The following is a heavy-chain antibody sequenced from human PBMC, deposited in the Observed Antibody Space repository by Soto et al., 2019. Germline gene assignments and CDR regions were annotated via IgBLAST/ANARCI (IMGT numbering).Heavy chain of an antibody. D-gene: IGHD6-19*01. Sequence: GASVKVSCKASGYTFTGYYMHWVRQAPGQGLEWMGWINPNSGGTNYAQKFQGSVTMTRDTSISTAYMELSRLRSDDTAVYYCARDTVAGISSGYYGMDVWGQGTTVTVSS. V-gene: IGHV1-2*04. CDR2: INPNSGGT. CDR1: GYTFTGYY. CDR3: ARDTVAGISSGYYGMDV. J-gene: IGHJ6*02.